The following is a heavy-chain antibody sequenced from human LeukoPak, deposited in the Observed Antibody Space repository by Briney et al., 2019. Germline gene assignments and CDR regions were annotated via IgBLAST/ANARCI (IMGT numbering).Heavy chain of an antibody. D-gene: IGHD4-23*01. V-gene: IGHV4-59*01. CDR2: IYYSGST. J-gene: IGHJ4*02. Sequence: PSETLSLTCTVSGGSISSYYWSWIRQPPGKGLEWIGYIYYSGSTNYNPSLKSRVTISVDTSKNQFSLKLSSVTAADTAVYYCARADYGGKLVFDYWGQGTLVTVSS. CDR3: ARADYGGKLVFDY. CDR1: GGSISSYY.